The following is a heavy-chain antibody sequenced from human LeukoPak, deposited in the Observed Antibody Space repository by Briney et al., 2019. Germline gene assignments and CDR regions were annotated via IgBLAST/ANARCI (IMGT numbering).Heavy chain of an antibody. CDR3: ATIAAASDYYYYGMDV. CDR1: GYTFTSYD. CDR2: MNPNSGNT. V-gene: IGHV1-8*01. J-gene: IGHJ6*02. D-gene: IGHD6-13*01. Sequence: ASVKVSCKASGYTFTSYDINWVRQATGQGLEWMGWMNPNSGNTGYAQKFQGRVTMTTDTSTSTAYMELRSLRSDDTAVYYCATIAAASDYYYYGMDVWGQGTTVTVSS.